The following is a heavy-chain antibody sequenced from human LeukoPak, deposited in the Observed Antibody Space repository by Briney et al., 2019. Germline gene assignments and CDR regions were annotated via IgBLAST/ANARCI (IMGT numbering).Heavy chain of an antibody. V-gene: IGHV4-38-2*02. Sequence: PSETLSLTCTVSGYSISSGYYWGWIRQPPGKGLEWIGSIYHSGSTYYNPSLKSRVTISVDTSKNQFSLKLSSVTAADTAVYYCAREYRMRSTIFGAAIDYWGQGTLVTVSS. CDR1: GYSISSGYY. J-gene: IGHJ4*02. D-gene: IGHD3-3*01. CDR2: IYHSGST. CDR3: AREYRMRSTIFGAAIDY.